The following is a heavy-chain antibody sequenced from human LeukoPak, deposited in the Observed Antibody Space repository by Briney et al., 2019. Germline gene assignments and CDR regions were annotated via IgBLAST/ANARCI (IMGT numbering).Heavy chain of an antibody. CDR3: AKEDRYCSSTSCYGGGDYYYYYYMDV. CDR2: ISGSGGST. CDR1: GFTFSSYG. D-gene: IGHD2-2*01. Sequence: GGTLRLSCAASGFTFSSYGMSWVRQAPGKGLEWVSAISGSGGSTYYADSVKGRFTISRDNSKNTLYLQMNSLRAEDTAVYYCAKEDRYCSSTSCYGGGDYYYYYYMDVWGKGTTVTISS. V-gene: IGHV3-23*01. J-gene: IGHJ6*03.